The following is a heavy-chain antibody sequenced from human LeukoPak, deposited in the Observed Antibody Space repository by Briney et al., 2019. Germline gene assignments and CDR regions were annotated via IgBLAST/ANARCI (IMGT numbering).Heavy chain of an antibody. Sequence: PSETLSLTCTVSGGSISSYYWSWIRQPPGKGLEWIGYIYYSGSTNYNPSLKSRVTISVDTTKNQFSLKLSSVTAADTAVYYCARVYANWFDPWGQGTLVTVSS. D-gene: IGHD3-16*01. CDR2: IYYSGST. J-gene: IGHJ5*02. V-gene: IGHV4-59*01. CDR1: GGSISSYY. CDR3: ARVYANWFDP.